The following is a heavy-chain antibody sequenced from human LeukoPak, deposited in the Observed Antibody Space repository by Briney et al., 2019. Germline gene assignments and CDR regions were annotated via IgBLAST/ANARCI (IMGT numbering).Heavy chain of an antibody. D-gene: IGHD5-18*01. J-gene: IGHJ4*02. V-gene: IGHV1-2*02. CDR1: GYTFTGYY. Sequence: ASVKVPCKASGYTFTGYYMHWVRQAPGQGLEWMGWINPNSGGTNYAQKFQGRVTMTRDTSISTAYMELSRLRSDDTAVYYCAREHVDTAMATMYYFDYWGQGTLVTVSS. CDR3: AREHVDTAMATMYYFDY. CDR2: INPNSGGT.